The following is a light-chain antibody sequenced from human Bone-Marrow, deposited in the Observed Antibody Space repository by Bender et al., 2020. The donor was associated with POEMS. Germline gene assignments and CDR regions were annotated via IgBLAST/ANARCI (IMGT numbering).Light chain of an antibody. J-gene: IGLJ3*02. Sequence: QSALTQPPSASGSPGQSVTISCTGTSSDIGTNTYVSWYQQHPGKAPKLVIFEATKRPSGLSDRFSASKSGTSASLAISGLRSEDEAIYFCVAWDASLNGWVFGGGTKLTVL. CDR1: SSDIGTNTY. V-gene: IGLV2-8*01. CDR3: VAWDASLNGWV. CDR2: EAT.